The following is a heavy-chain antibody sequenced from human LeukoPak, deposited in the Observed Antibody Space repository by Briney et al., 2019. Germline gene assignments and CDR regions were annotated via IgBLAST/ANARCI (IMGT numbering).Heavy chain of an antibody. CDR1: GFTFDDYA. Sequence: PGRSLRLSCAASGFTFDDYAMHWGRQAPGKGLEWGSGISWNSGSIGYADSVKGRFTISRDNAKNSLYLQMNSLRAEDTALYYCAKDVLRLGELSAPGAFDIWGQGTMVTVSS. J-gene: IGHJ3*02. CDR3: AKDVLRLGELSAPGAFDI. V-gene: IGHV3-9*01. D-gene: IGHD3-16*02. CDR2: ISWNSGSI.